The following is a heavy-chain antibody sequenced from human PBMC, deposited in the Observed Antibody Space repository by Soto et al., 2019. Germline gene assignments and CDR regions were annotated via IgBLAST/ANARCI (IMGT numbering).Heavy chain of an antibody. J-gene: IGHJ5*02. CDR3: AHRYYDFWSDPGGFDP. CDR1: GFSLITSGVG. Sequence: SGPTLVNPTQTLTLTCTFSGFSLITSGVGVGCIRQPPGKALEWLALIYWNDDKRYSPSLKSRLTITKDTSKNQVVLTMTNMDPVDTATYYCAHRYYDFWSDPGGFDPWGQGALVTVSS. CDR2: IYWNDDK. V-gene: IGHV2-5*01. D-gene: IGHD3-3*01.